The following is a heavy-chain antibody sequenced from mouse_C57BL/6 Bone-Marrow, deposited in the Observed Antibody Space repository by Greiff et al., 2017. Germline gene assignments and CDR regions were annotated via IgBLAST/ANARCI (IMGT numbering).Heavy chain of an antibody. Sequence: VQLQQPGAELVRPGTSVKLSCKASGYTFTSYWMHWVKQRPGQGLEWIGVIDPSDSYTNYNQKFKGKATFTVDTSSSTAYMLLSSLTSEDSAVYYCARGTLYSGVPAWFAYWGQGTLVTVSA. J-gene: IGHJ3*01. V-gene: IGHV1-59*01. CDR3: ARGTLYSGVPAWFAY. CDR1: GYTFTSYW. D-gene: IGHD1-1*01. CDR2: IDPSDSYT.